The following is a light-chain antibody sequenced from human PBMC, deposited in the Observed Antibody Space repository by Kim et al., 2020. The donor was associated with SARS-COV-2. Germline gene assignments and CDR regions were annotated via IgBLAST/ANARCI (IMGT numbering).Light chain of an antibody. CDR1: NIGSKS. Sequence: APGKTARITCGGKNIGSKSVDWYQQKPGQATVLVVYDDSDRPSGIPERVSGSNSGNTATLTISRVEAGDEADYYCQVWDSSSDHVVFGGGTQLTVL. CDR3: QVWDSSSDHVV. J-gene: IGLJ2*01. CDR2: DDS. V-gene: IGLV3-21*03.